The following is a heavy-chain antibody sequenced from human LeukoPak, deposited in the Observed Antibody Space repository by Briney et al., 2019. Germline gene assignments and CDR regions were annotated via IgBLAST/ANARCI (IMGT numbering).Heavy chain of an antibody. Sequence: GASVKVSCKASGGTFSSYAISWVRQAPGQGLEWMGGIIPIFGTANYAQKFQGRVTITADESTSTAYMELSSLRSEDTAVYYCARGPHEVLYEWAWFDPWGQGTLVTVSS. J-gene: IGHJ5*02. D-gene: IGHD2-8*01. V-gene: IGHV1-69*13. CDR3: ARGPHEVLYEWAWFDP. CDR1: GGTFSSYA. CDR2: IIPIFGTA.